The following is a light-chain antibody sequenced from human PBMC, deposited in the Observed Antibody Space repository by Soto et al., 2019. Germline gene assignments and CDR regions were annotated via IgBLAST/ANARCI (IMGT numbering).Light chain of an antibody. V-gene: IGLV2-14*01. J-gene: IGLJ2*01. CDR3: SSYTSSSTLYVV. Sequence: QSVLTQPASVSGSPGQSITISCTGTSSDVGGYNYVSWYQQHPGKAPKLMIYEVSNRPSGVSNRFSGSKSGNTASLTISGLQAEDEADYYCSSYTSSSTLYVVFGGGTKLTV. CDR2: EVS. CDR1: SSDVGGYNY.